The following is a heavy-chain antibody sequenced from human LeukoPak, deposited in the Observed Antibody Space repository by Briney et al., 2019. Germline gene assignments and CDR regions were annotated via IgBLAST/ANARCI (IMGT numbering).Heavy chain of an antibody. V-gene: IGHV1-2*06. J-gene: IGHJ4*02. Sequence: GASVKVSCKASGYTFTSYGISWVRQGPGQGLEWMRRINPNSGGTNYAQKFQGRVTMTRDTSISTAYMELSRLRSDDTAVYYCARSAGYSSGWYYFDYWGQGTLVTVSS. D-gene: IGHD6-19*01. CDR1: GYTFTSYG. CDR3: ARSAGYSSGWYYFDY. CDR2: INPNSGGT.